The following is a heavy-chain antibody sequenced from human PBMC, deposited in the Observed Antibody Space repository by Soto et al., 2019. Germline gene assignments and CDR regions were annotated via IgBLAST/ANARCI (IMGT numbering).Heavy chain of an antibody. CDR2: MNPDSGNT. CDR3: ARSVGGSNVNFDY. V-gene: IGHV1-8*01. CDR1: GYTFTSYD. Sequence: QVKLVQSGAEVRTPGASVKVSGKASGYTFTSYDINWVRQATGQGPEWMGWMNPDSGNTGYVQKFQGRVTMTRNTAISTDYRELSSLRSEDTAVYYCARSVGGSNVNFDYWGQGTLVTVSS. J-gene: IGHJ4*02. D-gene: IGHD3-10*01.